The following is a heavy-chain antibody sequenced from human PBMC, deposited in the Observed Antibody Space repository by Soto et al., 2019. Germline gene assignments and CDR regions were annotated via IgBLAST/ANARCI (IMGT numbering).Heavy chain of an antibody. J-gene: IGHJ4*02. CDR3: CRWLSGWGD. V-gene: IGHV3-72*01. D-gene: IGHD3-16*01. CDR1: GITLSDDS. Sequence: EGQLVESGGGLGQPGGSLRLSCAASGITLSDDSIDCVRHAPGKGTEWVGRNRNKGNRYTTEYADSVKGRFTIARDDSKNSLYLEMDSLSTEDPAVDYGCRWLSGWGDWGQGTPVTVSS. CDR2: NRNKGNRYTT.